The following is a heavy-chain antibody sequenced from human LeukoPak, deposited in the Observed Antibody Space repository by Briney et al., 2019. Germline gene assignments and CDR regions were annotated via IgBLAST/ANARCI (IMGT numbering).Heavy chain of an antibody. V-gene: IGHV4-34*01. D-gene: IGHD1-7*01. CDR3: ARGRLELPRFDP. CDR2: INHSGST. Sequence: AGGSLRLSCAASGFTFSSYAMSWVRQAPGKGLEWIGEINHSGSTNYNPSLKSRVTISVDTSKNQFSLKLSSVTAADTAVYYCARGRLELPRFDPWGQGTLVTVSS. CDR1: GFTFSSYA. J-gene: IGHJ5*02.